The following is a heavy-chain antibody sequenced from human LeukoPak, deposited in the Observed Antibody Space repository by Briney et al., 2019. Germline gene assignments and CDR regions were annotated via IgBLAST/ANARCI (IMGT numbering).Heavy chain of an antibody. V-gene: IGHV4-59*01. D-gene: IGHD3-22*01. Sequence: SETLSLTCTVSGGSISSYYWSWIRQPPGKGLVWIGYIHYSGSTNYNPSLKSRVTISVDTSKNQFSLKLSSVTAADTAVYYCASHGTDYYDSSGLYYFDYWGQGTLVTVSS. CDR1: GGSISSYY. J-gene: IGHJ4*02. CDR2: IHYSGST. CDR3: ASHGTDYYDSSGLYYFDY.